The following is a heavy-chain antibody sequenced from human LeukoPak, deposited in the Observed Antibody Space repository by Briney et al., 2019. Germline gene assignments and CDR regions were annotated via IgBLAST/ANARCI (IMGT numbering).Heavy chain of an antibody. CDR2: INLNSGGT. V-gene: IGHV1-2*02. D-gene: IGHD3-22*01. J-gene: IGHJ4*02. Sequence: ASVKVSCKASGYTFTGYYMHWVRQAPGQGLEWMGWINLNSGGTNDAQKFQDRGTMTRDTSISTAYMELSRLRSDDTAVYYCAREGQGVYDSSGYYYEGDYFDYWGQGTLVTVSS. CDR3: AREGQGVYDSSGYYYEGDYFDY. CDR1: GYTFTGYY.